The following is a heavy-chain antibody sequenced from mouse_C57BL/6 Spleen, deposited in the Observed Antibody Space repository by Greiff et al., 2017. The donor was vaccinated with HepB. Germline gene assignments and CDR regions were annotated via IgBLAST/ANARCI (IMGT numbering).Heavy chain of an antibody. D-gene: IGHD2-4*01. CDR2: IYPGGGYT. CDR1: GYTFTNYW. Sequence: VQLVESGAELVRPGTSVKMSCKASGYTFTNYWIGWAKQRPGHGLERIGDIYPGGGYTNYNEKFKGKATLTADKSSSTAYMQFSSLTSEDSAIYYCAREGYDSPYYFDYWGQGTTLTVSS. V-gene: IGHV1-63*01. J-gene: IGHJ2*01. CDR3: AREGYDSPYYFDY.